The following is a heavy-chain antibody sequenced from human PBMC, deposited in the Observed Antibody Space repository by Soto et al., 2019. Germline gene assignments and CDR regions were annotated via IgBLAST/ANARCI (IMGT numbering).Heavy chain of an antibody. V-gene: IGHV3-11*05. CDR2: ISSSSSYT. CDR1: GFTFSDYY. CDR3: ARFAWNYGMDV. Sequence: QVQLVESGGGLVKPGGSLRLSCAASGFTFSDYYMSWIRQAPGKGLEWVPYISSSSSYTNYADSVKGRFTISRDNAKNSLYLQMNSLRAEDTAVYYWARFAWNYGMDVWGQGTTVTVSS. J-gene: IGHJ6*02.